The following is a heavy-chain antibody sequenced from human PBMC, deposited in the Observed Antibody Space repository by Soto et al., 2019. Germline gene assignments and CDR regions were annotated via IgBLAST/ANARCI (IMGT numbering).Heavy chain of an antibody. CDR2: ISSIGSTI. V-gene: IGHV3-11*01. Sequence: QVQLVESGGGLVKPGGSLRLSCAASGFTFSDYYMNWIRQAPGKGLEWVSYISSIGSTIYYADSVKGRFTISRDNAKNSLYMQMNSLRAEDTAVYYCARDLAEMATNTFDYWGQGTLVTVSS. CDR3: ARDLAEMATNTFDY. D-gene: IGHD5-12*01. J-gene: IGHJ4*02. CDR1: GFTFSDYY.